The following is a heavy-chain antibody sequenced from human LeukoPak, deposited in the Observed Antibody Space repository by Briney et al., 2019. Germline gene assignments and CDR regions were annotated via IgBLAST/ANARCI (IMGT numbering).Heavy chain of an antibody. J-gene: IGHJ4*02. Sequence: GGSLRLSCAASGFTFSDYYMSWIRQAPGKGLEWVSYISSSGSTIYYADSVKGRFTISRDNAKNSLYLQMNSLRAEDTAVYYCAKVGIVVVPAANREFDYWGQGTLVTVSS. CDR2: ISSSGSTI. CDR3: AKVGIVVVPAANREFDY. D-gene: IGHD2-2*03. CDR1: GFTFSDYY. V-gene: IGHV3-11*01.